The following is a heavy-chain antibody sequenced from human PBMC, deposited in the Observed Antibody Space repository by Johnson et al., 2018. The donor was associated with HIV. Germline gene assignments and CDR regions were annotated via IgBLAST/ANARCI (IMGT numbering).Heavy chain of an antibody. D-gene: IGHD3-16*01. CDR3: AKVYLWGWGWDAFDI. V-gene: IGHV3-30*02. J-gene: IGHJ3*02. CDR2: IRYDGSNK. Sequence: QVQLVESGGGVVQPGRSLRLSCAASGFTFNNYGMHWVRQAPGKGLEWVAFIRYDGSNKYYADSVKGRFTISRDNSKNTLYLQMNSLRAEDTAVYYCAKVYLWGWGWDAFDIWGQGTMVSVSS. CDR1: GFTFNNYG.